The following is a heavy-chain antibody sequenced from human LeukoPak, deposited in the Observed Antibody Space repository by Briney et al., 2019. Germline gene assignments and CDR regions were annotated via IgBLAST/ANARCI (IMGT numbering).Heavy chain of an antibody. V-gene: IGHV3-53*01. CDR3: ADFGSGSYCFDY. CDR2: IYSGGST. J-gene: IGHJ4*02. CDR1: GFTVSSNY. Sequence: GGSLRLSCAASGFTVSSNYMSWVRQAPGKGLEWVSVIYSGGSTYYADSVKGRFTISRDNSKNTLYLQMDSLRAEDTATYYCADFGSGSYCFDYWGQGTLVTVSS. D-gene: IGHD3-10*01.